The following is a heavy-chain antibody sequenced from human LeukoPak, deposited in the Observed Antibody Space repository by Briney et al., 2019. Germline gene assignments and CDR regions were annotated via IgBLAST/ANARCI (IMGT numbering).Heavy chain of an antibody. Sequence: ASVKVSCKASGYTFTSFDINWVRQATGQGLEWMGWMNPNSGNTGYAQKFQGGVTMTRNSSISTAYMELSSLRSEDTAVYYCARGRAGNWNDYWGQGTLVTVSS. V-gene: IGHV1-8*01. J-gene: IGHJ4*02. D-gene: IGHD1-1*01. CDR1: GYTFTSFD. CDR3: ARGRAGNWNDY. CDR2: MNPNSGNT.